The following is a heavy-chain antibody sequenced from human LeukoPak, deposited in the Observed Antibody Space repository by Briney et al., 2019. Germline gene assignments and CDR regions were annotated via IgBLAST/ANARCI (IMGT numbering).Heavy chain of an antibody. CDR2: ISGSGGST. Sequence: SGGSLRLSCAASGFTFSSYGMSWVRQAPGKGLEWVSAISGSGGSTYYADSVKGRFTISRDNSKNTLYLQMNSLRAEDTAEYYCAKVVDYYDSLDYFDYWGQGTLVTVSS. CDR3: AKVVDYYDSLDYFDY. V-gene: IGHV3-23*01. J-gene: IGHJ4*02. D-gene: IGHD3-22*01. CDR1: GFTFSSYG.